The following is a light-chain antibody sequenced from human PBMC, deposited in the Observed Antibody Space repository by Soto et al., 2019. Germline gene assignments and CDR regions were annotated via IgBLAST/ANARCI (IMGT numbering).Light chain of an antibody. CDR3: KQYDNWPPWT. CDR2: GAS. V-gene: IGKV3-15*01. Sequence: EIVMTQSPATLSVSPGERATLSCRASQSVSSNLAWYQQKPGQAPRLLIYGASTRATGIPARFSGSGSGTDFTLTISSLQSEDFAVYYCKQYDNWPPWTFGQGPKVEIK. J-gene: IGKJ1*01. CDR1: QSVSSN.